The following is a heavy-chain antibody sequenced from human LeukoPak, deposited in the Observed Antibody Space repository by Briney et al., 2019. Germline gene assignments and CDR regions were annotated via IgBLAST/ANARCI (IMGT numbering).Heavy chain of an antibody. CDR3: ARMGYCSGGSCYTPDY. CDR1: GGSISSYY. V-gene: IGHV4-4*07. Sequence: SETLSLTCTVSGGSISSYYWSWIRQPAEKGLEWIGRIYTSGSTNYNPSLKSRVTMSVDTSKNQFSLKLSSVTAADTAVYYCARMGYCSGGSCYTPDYWGQGTLVTVSS. D-gene: IGHD2-15*01. J-gene: IGHJ4*02. CDR2: IYTSGST.